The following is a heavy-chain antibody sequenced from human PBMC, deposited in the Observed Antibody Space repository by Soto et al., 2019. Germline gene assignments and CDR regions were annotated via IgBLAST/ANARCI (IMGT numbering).Heavy chain of an antibody. CDR2: IYYSGST. D-gene: IGHD6-19*01. CDR1: GGSISSGDYY. CDR3: ARDCSGWYSQGNGMDV. J-gene: IGHJ6*02. V-gene: IGHV4-30-4*01. Sequence: SETLSLTCTVSGGSISSGDYYWSWIRQPPGKGLEWIGYIYYSGSTYYNPSLKSRVTISVDTPKNQFSLKLSSVTAADTAVYYCARDCSGWYSQGNGMDVWGQGTTVTVSS.